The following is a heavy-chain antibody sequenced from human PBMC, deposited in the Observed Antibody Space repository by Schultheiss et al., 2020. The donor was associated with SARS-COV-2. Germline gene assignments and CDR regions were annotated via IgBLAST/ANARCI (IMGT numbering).Heavy chain of an antibody. Sequence: GGSLRLSCAASGFTFSNAWMNWVRQAPGKGLEWVGRIKSKTDGGTTDYAAPVKGRFTISRDDSKNTLYLQMNSLRAEDTAVYYCAKEGRYCSSTSCYYFDYWGQGTLVTVSS. CDR2: IKSKTDGGTT. J-gene: IGHJ4*02. CDR3: AKEGRYCSSTSCYYFDY. CDR1: GFTFSNAW. D-gene: IGHD2-2*01. V-gene: IGHV3-15*07.